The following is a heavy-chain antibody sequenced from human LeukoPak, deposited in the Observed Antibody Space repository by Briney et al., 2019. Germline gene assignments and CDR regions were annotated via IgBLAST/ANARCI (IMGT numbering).Heavy chain of an antibody. J-gene: IGHJ4*02. D-gene: IGHD3-9*01. CDR3: AKWGDYDILTGYSVSDF. Sequence: GGSLRLSCAASGFLFRNYAMSWVRQAPGKGLEWVSAITGSGDTTYYADSVKGRFTISRDNSKNTLYVEMNTLRAEDTAVYYCAKWGDYDILTGYSVSDFWGQGTLVTVSS. V-gene: IGHV3-23*01. CDR1: GFLFRNYA. CDR2: ITGSGDTT.